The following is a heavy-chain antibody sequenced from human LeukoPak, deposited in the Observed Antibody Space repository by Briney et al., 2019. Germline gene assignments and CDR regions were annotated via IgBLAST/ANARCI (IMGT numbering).Heavy chain of an antibody. D-gene: IGHD3-22*01. J-gene: IGHJ5*02. Sequence: SETLSLTCTVSGGSISSYYWSWIRQPPGKGLEWIGYIYYSGSTNYNPSLKSRVTISVDTSKNQFSLKLSSVTAADTAVYYCARDFGVGYDSSGYPPRGRFDPWGQGTLVTVSS. CDR3: ARDFGVGYDSSGYPPRGRFDP. CDR2: IYYSGST. CDR1: GGSISSYY. V-gene: IGHV4-59*01.